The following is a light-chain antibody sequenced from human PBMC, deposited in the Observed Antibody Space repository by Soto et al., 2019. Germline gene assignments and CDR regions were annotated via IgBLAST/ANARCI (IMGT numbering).Light chain of an antibody. CDR3: SSYTSSNTQV. Sequence: QSALTQPASVSGSPGQSITISCTGTSSDVGGYSYVSWYQQQPGKAPRLMIYDVTSRPSGVSNRFSGSKSGNTASLTISGLQAEDEADYYCSSYTSSNTQVFGAGTKLTV. CDR1: SSDVGGYSY. J-gene: IGLJ1*01. V-gene: IGLV2-14*01. CDR2: DVT.